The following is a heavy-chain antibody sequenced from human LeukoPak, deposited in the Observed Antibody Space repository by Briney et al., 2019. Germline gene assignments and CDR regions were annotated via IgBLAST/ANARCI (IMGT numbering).Heavy chain of an antibody. J-gene: IGHJ4*02. V-gene: IGHV3-48*02. CDR3: ARTVIAGSYYFDY. Sequence: GGSLRLPCAASGFTFSSYSMNWVRQAPGKGLEWVSYITSSSSTIYYADSVKGRFTISRDNAKNSLYLQMNSLRDEDTAVYYCARTVIAGSYYFDYWAREPWSPSPQ. CDR1: GFTFSSYS. CDR2: ITSSSSTI. D-gene: IGHD2/OR15-2a*01.